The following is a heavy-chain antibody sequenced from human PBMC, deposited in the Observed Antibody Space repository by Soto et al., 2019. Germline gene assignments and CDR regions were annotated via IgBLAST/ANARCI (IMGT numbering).Heavy chain of an antibody. D-gene: IGHD2-15*01. V-gene: IGHV5-51*01. Sequence: LGESLKISCKGSGYSFTSYWIGWVRQMPGKGLEWMGIIYPGDSDTRYSPSFQGQVTISADKSISTAYLQWSSLKASDTAMYYCARPGEGYCSGGSCYLDAFDIWGQGTMVTVSS. CDR2: IYPGDSDT. CDR1: GYSFTSYW. CDR3: ARPGEGYCSGGSCYLDAFDI. J-gene: IGHJ3*02.